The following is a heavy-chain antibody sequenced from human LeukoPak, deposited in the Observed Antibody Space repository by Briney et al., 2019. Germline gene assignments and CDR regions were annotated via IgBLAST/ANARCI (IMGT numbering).Heavy chain of an antibody. D-gene: IGHD3-9*01. V-gene: IGHV3-48*03. Sequence: PGGSLRLARAAYGFRFTSHPMNWVRQAPGKGLEWVTHISSGGNTEYYVDSVRGRFTMSRDNAKNLLFLQMNSLRAEDTALYYCARDTLNGPFVISLDDWGHVVLVTVSS. J-gene: IGHJ4*01. CDR1: GFRFTSHP. CDR2: ISSGGNTE. CDR3: ARDTLNGPFVISLDD.